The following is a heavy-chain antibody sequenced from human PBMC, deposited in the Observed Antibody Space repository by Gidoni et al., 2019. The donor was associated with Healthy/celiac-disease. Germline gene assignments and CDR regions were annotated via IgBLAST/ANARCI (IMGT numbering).Heavy chain of an antibody. Sequence: QVQLVESGGGVVQPGRSLRLSCAASGFNFSSYAMHWVRQAPGKGLEWVAVISYDGSNKSYADSVKGRFTISRDNSKNTLYLQMNSLRAEDTAVYYCARLRMVRGVISDAFDIWGQGTMVTVSS. V-gene: IGHV3-30-3*01. CDR2: ISYDGSNK. D-gene: IGHD3-10*01. J-gene: IGHJ3*02. CDR3: ARLRMVRGVISDAFDI. CDR1: GFNFSSYA.